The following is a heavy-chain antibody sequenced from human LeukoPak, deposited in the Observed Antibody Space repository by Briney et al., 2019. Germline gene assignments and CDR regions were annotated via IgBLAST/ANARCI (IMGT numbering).Heavy chain of an antibody. J-gene: IGHJ4*02. Sequence: GGSLRLSCEASGLSLSNYPMHWVRQAPGKGLEWITLITYDGAFDGGKTYYADSVKGRFTISRGNSKNTLYLLMNSLRAEDTAVYYCARGIPYFDYWGQGTLVTVSS. V-gene: IGHV3-30*07. CDR1: GLSLSNYP. CDR3: ARGIPYFDY. CDR2: ITYDGAFDGGKT.